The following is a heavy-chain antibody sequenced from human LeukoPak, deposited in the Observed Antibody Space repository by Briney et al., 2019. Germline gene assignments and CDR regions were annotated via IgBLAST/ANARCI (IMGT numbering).Heavy chain of an antibody. Sequence: PGGSLRLSCAASGFIFSDYYMSWIRQAPGKGLEWVSYISSSGSTIHYADSVKGRFTISRGNAKNSLFLQMNSLRVEDTAVYYCAGGGRGYSGSYFSTYWGQGTLVTVSS. V-gene: IGHV3-11*01. CDR1: GFIFSDYY. J-gene: IGHJ4*02. CDR2: ISSSGSTI. CDR3: AGGGRGYSGSYFSTY. D-gene: IGHD1-26*01.